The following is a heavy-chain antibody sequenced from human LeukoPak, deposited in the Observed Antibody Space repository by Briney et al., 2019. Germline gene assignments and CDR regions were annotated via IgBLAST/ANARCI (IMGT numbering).Heavy chain of an antibody. J-gene: IGHJ1*01. Sequence: GGSLRLSCVVSGFTFSRSWMTWVRQAPGKGLEWVGNVNQDGSQKYYVDSVKGRFAISRDNAKNSLYLQMNSLRGEDTAMYYCARDGYNYASGSWGQGTLVTVSS. V-gene: IGHV3-7*01. CDR1: GFTFSRSW. CDR3: ARDGYNYASGS. D-gene: IGHD5-18*01. CDR2: VNQDGSQK.